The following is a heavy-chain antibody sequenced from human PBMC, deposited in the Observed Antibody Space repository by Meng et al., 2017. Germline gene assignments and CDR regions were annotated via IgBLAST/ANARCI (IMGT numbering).Heavy chain of an antibody. V-gene: IGHV3-7*01. D-gene: IGHD4-17*01. CDR3: ARDPNHGDPGVRDF. CDR1: GFSFTSYH. CDR2: INLDGSDK. J-gene: IGHJ4*02. Sequence: GESLKISCVASGFSFTSYHMTWVRQAPGKGLEWMANINLDGSDKAYADSVKGRFTISRDNSQNSLYLQINSLRAEDTAVYYCARDPNHGDPGVRDFWGQGTLVTVSS.